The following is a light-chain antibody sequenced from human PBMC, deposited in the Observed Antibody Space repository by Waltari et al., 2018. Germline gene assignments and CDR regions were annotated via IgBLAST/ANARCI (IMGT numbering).Light chain of an antibody. CDR3: QQYGSSPRSIT. Sequence: EIVLTQSPGTLSLSPGERATLSCRASQSVSSSYLAWYQQKPGKAPRRLIYGASSRATCIPDRFRGSGSGTDFTLTISRLEPEDFAVYYCQQYGSSPRSITFGQGTRLEIK. CDR2: GAS. J-gene: IGKJ5*01. V-gene: IGKV3-20*01. CDR1: QSVSSSY.